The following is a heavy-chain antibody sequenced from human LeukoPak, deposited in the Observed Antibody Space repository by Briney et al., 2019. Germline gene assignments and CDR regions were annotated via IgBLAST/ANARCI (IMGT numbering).Heavy chain of an antibody. Sequence: SETLSLTYTISGGSISSYFWSWIRQPPGKGLEWIGYIYYTGSTNYNPSLKSRVIISLDTSKNQFSLKLSSVTAADTAVYYCARTLSRWDPFDYWGQGTLVTVSS. CDR3: ARTLSRWDPFDY. J-gene: IGHJ4*02. D-gene: IGHD1-26*01. CDR1: GGSISSYF. V-gene: IGHV4-59*01. CDR2: IYYTGST.